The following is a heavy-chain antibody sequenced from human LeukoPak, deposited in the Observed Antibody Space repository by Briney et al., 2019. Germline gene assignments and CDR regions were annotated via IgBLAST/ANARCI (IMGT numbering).Heavy chain of an antibody. CDR3: ARDPKGGNWIFDS. CDR1: GFTFNNYA. V-gene: IGHV3-30-3*01. D-gene: IGHD1-1*01. J-gene: IGHJ4*02. CDR2: ISYDGSTT. Sequence: GGSLRLSCAASGFTFNNYAIHRVRQAPGKGLEWVTVISYDGSTTYFADSVKGRFTISRDNSENTVYLQMNSLRAEDTAVYYCARDPKGGNWIFDSWGQGTLVTVPS.